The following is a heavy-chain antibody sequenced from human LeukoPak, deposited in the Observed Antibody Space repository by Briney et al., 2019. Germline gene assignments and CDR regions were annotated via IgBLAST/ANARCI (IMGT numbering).Heavy chain of an antibody. V-gene: IGHV1-18*01. Sequence: ASVKVSCKASGYTFTSYGISWVRQAPGQGLEWMGWISAYNGNTNYAQKLQGRVTMTTDTSTSTAYMELRSLRSDDTAVYYCARCPPPRGGSGSPVAGYMDVWGKGTTVTVSS. CDR3: ARCPPPRGGSGSPVAGYMDV. D-gene: IGHD3-10*01. CDR2: ISAYNGNT. CDR1: GYTFTSYG. J-gene: IGHJ6*03.